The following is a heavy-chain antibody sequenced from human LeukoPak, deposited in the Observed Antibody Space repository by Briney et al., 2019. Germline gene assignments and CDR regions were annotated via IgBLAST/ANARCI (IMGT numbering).Heavy chain of an antibody. J-gene: IGHJ4*02. V-gene: IGHV5-51*01. D-gene: IGHD5-12*01. Sequence: GESLKISCKGSGYSFPNYWIGWVRQMPGKGLEWLGILYPGDSDTRYSPSFQGQVTISADKSISTAYLQWSSLRASDTAMYYCASRLRERFDSWGQGTLVTVSS. CDR3: ASRLRERFDS. CDR2: LYPGDSDT. CDR1: GYSFPNYW.